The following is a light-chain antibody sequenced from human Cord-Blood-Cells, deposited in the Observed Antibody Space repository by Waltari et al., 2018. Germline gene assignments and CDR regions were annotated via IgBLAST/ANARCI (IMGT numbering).Light chain of an antibody. Sequence: SYELTQPPSVSVSPGQTARITCSGDALPKQYAYWYQQKPGQAPVLVIYKDSERPSGIPERFSGSRAGTTVTLTIKGVQAEDEADYYCQAADSSGTYPVFGTGTKVTVL. CDR3: QAADSSGTYPV. J-gene: IGLJ1*01. V-gene: IGLV3-25*02. CDR2: KDS. CDR1: ALPKQY.